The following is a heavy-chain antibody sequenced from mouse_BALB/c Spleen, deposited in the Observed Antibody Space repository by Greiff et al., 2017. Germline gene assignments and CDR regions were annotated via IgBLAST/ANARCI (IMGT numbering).Heavy chain of an antibody. CDR1: GFTFSSYA. D-gene: IGHD2-1*01. J-gene: IGHJ2*01. Sequence: EVQLVESGGGLVKPGGSLKLSCAASGFTFSSYAMSWVRQTPEKRLEWVASISSGGSTYYPDSVKGRFTISRDNARNILYLQMSSLRSEDMAMYYCARGYGNYYYFDYWGQGTTLTVSS. CDR3: ARGYGNYYYFDY. CDR2: ISSGGST. V-gene: IGHV5-6-5*01.